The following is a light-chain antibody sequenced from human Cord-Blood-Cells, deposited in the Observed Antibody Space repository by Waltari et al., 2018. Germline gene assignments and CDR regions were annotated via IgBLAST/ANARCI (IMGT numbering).Light chain of an antibody. CDR2: LGS. V-gene: IGKV2-28*01. Sequence: DIVMTQSPLPLPVTPGEPASISCRSSQSLLHSNGYNYLDWYLQKQGQSPQLLIYLGSNRASGVPDRFSGSGSGTDFTLKISRVEAEDVGVYYCMQALQTPRSFGGGTKVEIK. CDR1: QSLLHSNGYNY. CDR3: MQALQTPRS. J-gene: IGKJ4*01.